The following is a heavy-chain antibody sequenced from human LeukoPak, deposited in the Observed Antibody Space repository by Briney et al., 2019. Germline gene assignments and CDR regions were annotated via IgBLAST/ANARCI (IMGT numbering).Heavy chain of an antibody. CDR3: ARSGYCSGGSCYSDAFDI. V-gene: IGHV4-59*08. Sequence: SETLSLTCTVSGGSISSYYWSWIRQPPGKGLEWIGYIYYSGSTNYNPSLKSRVTISVDTSKNQFSLKLSSVTAADTAVYYCARSGYCSGGSCYSDAFDIWGQGTMVAVSS. D-gene: IGHD2-15*01. CDR1: GGSISSYY. CDR2: IYYSGST. J-gene: IGHJ3*02.